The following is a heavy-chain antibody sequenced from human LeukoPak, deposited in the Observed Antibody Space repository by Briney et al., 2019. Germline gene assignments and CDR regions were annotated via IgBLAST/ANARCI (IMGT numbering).Heavy chain of an antibody. J-gene: IGHJ5*02. D-gene: IGHD3-10*01. CDR2: INTDGSTT. V-gene: IGHV3-74*01. CDR3: ARDRSITMVRGVIHWLDP. CDR1: GFSFSSYW. Sequence: PGGSLRPSCAASGFSFSSYWMHWVRQAPGKGLVWVSRINTDGSTTIYADSVKGRFTISRDNAKDTLYLQMNSLRAEDTAVYYCARDRSITMVRGVIHWLDPWGQGTLVTVSS.